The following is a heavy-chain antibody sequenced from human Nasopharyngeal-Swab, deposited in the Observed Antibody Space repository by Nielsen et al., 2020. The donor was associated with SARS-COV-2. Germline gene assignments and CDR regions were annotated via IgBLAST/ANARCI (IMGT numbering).Heavy chain of an antibody. CDR3: AKDLSNPADLWYPTFDY. J-gene: IGHJ4*02. V-gene: IGHV3-30*18. D-gene: IGHD3-16*01. CDR2: ISYDGSNK. CDR1: GFTFSSYG. Sequence: GESLKISCAASGFTFSSYGMHWVRQAPGKGLEWVAVISYDGSNKYYADSVKGRFTISRDNSKNTLYLQMNSLRAEDTAVYYCAKDLSNPADLWYPTFDYWGQGTLVTVSS.